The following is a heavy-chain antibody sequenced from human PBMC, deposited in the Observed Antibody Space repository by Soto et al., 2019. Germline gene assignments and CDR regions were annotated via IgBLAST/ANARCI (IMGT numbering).Heavy chain of an antibody. V-gene: IGHV4-59*12. Sequence: SETLSLTCTVSGGSISSYYWSWIRQPPGKGLEWIGYVYYSGSANYNPSLKSRVTISIDTSKNQFSLKLGSVTAADTAVYYCARFNGLLGTVDYWGQGTLVTVSS. CDR2: VYYSGSA. CDR3: ARFNGLLGTVDY. CDR1: GGSISSYY. J-gene: IGHJ4*02. D-gene: IGHD2-15*01.